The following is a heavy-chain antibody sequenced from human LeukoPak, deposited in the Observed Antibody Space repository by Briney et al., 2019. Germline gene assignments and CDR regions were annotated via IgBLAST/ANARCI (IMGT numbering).Heavy chain of an antibody. CDR3: ARAATYDYGDSQTDY. CDR2: ISYDGSNK. CDR1: GFTFSSYD. Sequence: GGSLRLSCAASGFTFSSYDMSWVRQAPGKGLEWVAVISYDGSNKYYADSVKGRFTISRDNSKNTLYLQMNSLRAEDTAVYYCARAATYDYGDSQTDYWGQGTLVTVSS. J-gene: IGHJ4*02. V-gene: IGHV3-30*03. D-gene: IGHD4-17*01.